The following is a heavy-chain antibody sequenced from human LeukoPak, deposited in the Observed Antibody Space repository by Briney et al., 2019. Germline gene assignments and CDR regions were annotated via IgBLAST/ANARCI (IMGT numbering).Heavy chain of an antibody. CDR2: IHHRGNT. CDR1: GDSISSGNYH. V-gene: IGHV4-39*07. CDR3: TRVRQGSQSDF. Sequence: SETLFLTCSVSGDSISSGNYHWAWIRQPPGKGLECVGSIHHRGNTYYNSSLESRVTISVDMARNQFSLLLRSVTAADTAVYYCTRVRQGSQSDFWGQGTLVTVSS. J-gene: IGHJ4*02.